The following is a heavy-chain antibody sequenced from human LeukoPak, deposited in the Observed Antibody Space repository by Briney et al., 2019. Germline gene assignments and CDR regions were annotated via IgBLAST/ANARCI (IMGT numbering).Heavy chain of an antibody. V-gene: IGHV4-39*02. CDR1: GGSISSSSYY. J-gene: IGHJ4*02. CDR2: IYYSGST. CDR3: AGEYSSFGDY. Sequence: SETLSLTCTVSGGSISSSSYYWAWIRQPPGKGLEWIGNIYYSGSTYYYPSLKSRVTISVDTSKNQFSLKLSSVTAADTAVYYCAGEYSSFGDYWGQGTLVTVSS. D-gene: IGHD6-19*01.